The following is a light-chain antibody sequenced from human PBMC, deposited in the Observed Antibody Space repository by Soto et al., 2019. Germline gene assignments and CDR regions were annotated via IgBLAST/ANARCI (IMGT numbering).Light chain of an antibody. Sequence: QSVLTQSPSASGTPGQRVTISCSGSSSNIGSNYVYWYQQLPGAAPKLLIYNNNQRPSGVPDRFSGAKSATSASLALSGLRSEDEADYYCAAWDDSLRGYVFGTRTKVTVL. CDR2: NNN. CDR3: AAWDDSLRGYV. V-gene: IGLV1-47*02. J-gene: IGLJ1*01. CDR1: SSNIGSNY.